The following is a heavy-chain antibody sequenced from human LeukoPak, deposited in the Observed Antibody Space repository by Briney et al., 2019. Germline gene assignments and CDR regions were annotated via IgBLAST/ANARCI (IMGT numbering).Heavy chain of an antibody. CDR1: GYTFTGYY. D-gene: IGHD2-8*01. J-gene: IGHJ4*02. CDR2: INPNSGGT. CDR3: AGEATPSGIVLMLRGWYGGYYFDY. V-gene: IGHV1-2*02. Sequence: ASVKVSCKASGYTFTGYYMHWVRQAPGQGLEWMGWINPNSGGTNYAQKLQGRVTMTTDTSTSTAYMELRSLRSDDTAVYYCAGEATPSGIVLMLRGWYGGYYFDYWGQGTLVTVSS.